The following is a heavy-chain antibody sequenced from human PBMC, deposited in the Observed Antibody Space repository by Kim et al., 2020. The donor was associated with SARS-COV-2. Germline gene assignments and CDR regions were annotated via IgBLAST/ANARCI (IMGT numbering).Heavy chain of an antibody. CDR2: ISAYNGNT. CDR1: GYTFTSYG. V-gene: IGHV1-18*01. CDR3: ARGIAAAGTDGWFDP. Sequence: ASVKVSCKASGYTFTSYGISWVRQAPGQGLEWMGWISAYNGNTNYAQKLQGRVTMTTDTSTSTAYMELRSLRSDDTAVYYCARGIAAAGTDGWFDPWGQGTLVTVSS. D-gene: IGHD6-13*01. J-gene: IGHJ5*02.